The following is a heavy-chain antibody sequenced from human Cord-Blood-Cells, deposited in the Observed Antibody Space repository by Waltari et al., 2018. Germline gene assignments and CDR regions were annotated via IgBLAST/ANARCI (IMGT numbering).Heavy chain of an antibody. Sequence: EVQLVQSGAEVKKPGESLKISCKGSGYSFTSYWIGWVRPMPGKGLEWMGIIYPGDSDTRYSPSFQGQVTISADKSISTAYLQWSSLKASDTAMYYCASCGSCYRGAHDAFDIWGQGTMVTVSS. CDR3: ASCGSCYRGAHDAFDI. CDR2: IYPGDSDT. CDR1: GYSFTSYW. D-gene: IGHD2-15*01. J-gene: IGHJ3*02. V-gene: IGHV5-51*01.